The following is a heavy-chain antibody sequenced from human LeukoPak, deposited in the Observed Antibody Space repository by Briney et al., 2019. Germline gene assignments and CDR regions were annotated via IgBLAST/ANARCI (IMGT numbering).Heavy chain of an antibody. Sequence: GGSLRLSCPASGFTFSIYGMNWVRQAPGKGLEWVSGISDSGAITNYADSVKGRFTISRDNSKNTLYLQMHSLRPEDTAIYYCAKLRAARPGYWGQGTLVTVSS. V-gene: IGHV3-23*01. CDR2: ISDSGAIT. CDR3: AKLRAARPGY. CDR1: GFTFSIYG. J-gene: IGHJ4*02. D-gene: IGHD6-6*01.